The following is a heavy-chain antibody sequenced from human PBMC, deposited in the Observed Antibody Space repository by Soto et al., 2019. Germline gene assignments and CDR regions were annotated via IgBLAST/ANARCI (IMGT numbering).Heavy chain of an antibody. CDR2: IYYSGSP. J-gene: IGHJ4*02. D-gene: IGHD3-10*01. Sequence: QMQLQESGPGLVKPSQTLSLTCTVSGGSISSGAYFWSRIRQHPGKGLEWIGNIYYSGSPYYNPSLKSRVSILGDTSKNQVSLKLSSVTAADTAVYYCARAYLKAAGSGYFDYWGQGTLVTVSS. V-gene: IGHV4-31*03. CDR3: ARAYLKAAGSGYFDY. CDR1: GGSISSGAYF.